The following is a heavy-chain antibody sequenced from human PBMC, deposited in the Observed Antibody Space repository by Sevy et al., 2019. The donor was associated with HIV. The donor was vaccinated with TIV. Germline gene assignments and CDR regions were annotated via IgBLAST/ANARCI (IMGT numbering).Heavy chain of an antibody. V-gene: IGHV4-61*02. D-gene: IGHD3-16*01. Sequence: SETLSLTCTVSGGSISSGSYYWSWIRQPAGKGLEWIGRFFTSGSTNYNPSLKSRVTISVDTSKNQFSLRQSPVTAADTAVYYCAGEQTGFMILRGYYFDYWGQGTLVTVSS. CDR1: GGSISSGSYY. CDR2: FFTSGST. J-gene: IGHJ4*02. CDR3: AGEQTGFMILRGYYFDY.